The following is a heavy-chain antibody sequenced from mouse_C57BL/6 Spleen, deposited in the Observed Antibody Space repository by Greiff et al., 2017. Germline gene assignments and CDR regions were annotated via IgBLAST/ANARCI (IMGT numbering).Heavy chain of an antibody. D-gene: IGHD1-1*02. J-gene: IGHJ2*01. CDR3: AREGVGRDYFDY. CDR2: IYPGDGDT. CDR1: GYAFSSYW. V-gene: IGHV1-80*01. Sequence: VKLQESGAELVKPGASVKISCKASGYAFSSYWMNWVKQRPGQGLEWIGQIYPGDGDTNYNGKFKGKATLTADKSSSTAYMQLSSLTSEDSAVYFCAREGVGRDYFDYWGQGTTLTVSS.